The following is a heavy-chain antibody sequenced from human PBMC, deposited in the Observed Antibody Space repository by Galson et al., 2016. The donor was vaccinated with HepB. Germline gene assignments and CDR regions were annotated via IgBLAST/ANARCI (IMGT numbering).Heavy chain of an antibody. CDR2: IYSGGST. Sequence: SLRLSCAASGFTVSNNYMTWVRQAPGKGLEWVSTIYSGGSTFYTDSVQGRFTIYRHNSKNTLYLQMATLRPEDTAVYYCARDPGISGTTWGQGILVTVSS. V-gene: IGHV3-53*04. CDR1: GFTVSNNY. D-gene: IGHD1-7*01. CDR3: ARDPGISGTT. J-gene: IGHJ5*02.